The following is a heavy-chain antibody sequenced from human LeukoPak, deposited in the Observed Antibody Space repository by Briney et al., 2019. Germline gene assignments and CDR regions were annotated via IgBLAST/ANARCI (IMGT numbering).Heavy chain of an antibody. CDR3: ARGRTGFDY. D-gene: IGHD1-14*01. V-gene: IGHV3-33*01. J-gene: IGHJ4*02. Sequence: PGRSLRLSCAASGFTFSSYGMHWVRQAPGKGLEWVAVIWYDGSDKYYADSVKGRFTISRDNSKNTLYLQMNSLRAEDTAVYYFARGRTGFDYWGQGTLVTVSS. CDR1: GFTFSSYG. CDR2: IWYDGSDK.